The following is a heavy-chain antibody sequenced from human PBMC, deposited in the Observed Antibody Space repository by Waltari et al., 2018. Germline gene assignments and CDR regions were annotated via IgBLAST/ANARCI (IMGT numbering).Heavy chain of an antibody. V-gene: IGHV1-8*01. CDR1: GYTFTSYN. CDR2: MNPNSSST. Sequence: QVQLVQSGAEVTKPGASVKVSCKGSGYTFTSYNIHWVRQATGQGLEWMGWMNPNSSSTGYAQTLQDRVTMTWDTSTGTAYMQLSSLKFDDTAVYYCAIMAFTAGVDYWGQGTPVTVS. D-gene: IGHD2-8*01. J-gene: IGHJ4*02. CDR3: AIMAFTAGVDY.